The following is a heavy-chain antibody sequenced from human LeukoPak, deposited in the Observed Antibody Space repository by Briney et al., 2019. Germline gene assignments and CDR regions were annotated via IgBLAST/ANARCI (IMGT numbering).Heavy chain of an antibody. CDR1: GFTVRTSY. CDR2: ISYDGSNK. J-gene: IGHJ4*02. V-gene: IGHV3-30-3*01. D-gene: IGHD4-17*01. Sequence: GGSLRLSCAASGFTVRTSYMSWVRQAPGKGLEWVAVISYDGSNKYYADSVKGRFTISRDNSKNTLYLQMNSLRAEDTAVYYCARSRDYGDYPLYLSYYFDYWGQGTLVTVSS. CDR3: ARSRDYGDYPLYLSYYFDY.